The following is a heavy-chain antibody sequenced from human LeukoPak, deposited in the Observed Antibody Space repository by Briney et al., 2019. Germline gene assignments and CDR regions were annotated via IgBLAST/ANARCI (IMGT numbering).Heavy chain of an antibody. J-gene: IGHJ3*02. Sequence: SETLSLTCAVSGYSISSGYYWGWIRQPPGKGLEWIGSIYHSGSTYYNPSLKSRVTISVDTSKNQFSLKLSSETAADTAVYYCASAVVPAAAFDIWGQGTMVTVSS. CDR3: ASAVVPAAAFDI. V-gene: IGHV4-38-2*01. CDR1: GYSISSGYY. D-gene: IGHD2-2*01. CDR2: IYHSGST.